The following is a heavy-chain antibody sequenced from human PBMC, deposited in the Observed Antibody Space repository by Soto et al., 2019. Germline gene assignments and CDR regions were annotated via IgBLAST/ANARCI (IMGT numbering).Heavy chain of an antibody. CDR2: TSGSGGST. V-gene: IGHV3-23*01. J-gene: IGHJ4*02. Sequence: EVQLLESGGGLVQPGGSLRLSCAASGFTFSNYAMTWVRQAPGKGLEWVSSTSGSGGSTYYAASVKGRFTISRDNSKNTLYLQMHSLRAEDTALYYCAKGGVYYGAGSYFDYWGQGTLVTVSS. D-gene: IGHD3-10*01. CDR1: GFTFSNYA. CDR3: AKGGVYYGAGSYFDY.